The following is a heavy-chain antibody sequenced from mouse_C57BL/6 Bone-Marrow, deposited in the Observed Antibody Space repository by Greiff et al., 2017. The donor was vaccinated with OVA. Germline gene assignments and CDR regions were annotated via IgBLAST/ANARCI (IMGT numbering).Heavy chain of an antibody. CDR2: INSNNGGT. Sequence: VQLQQSGPELAKPGASVKIPCKASGYTFTDYNMDWVKQSHGKSLEWIGDINSNNGGTIYNQKFKGKATLTVDKTSSTAYMERRSLTSEDTAVYYCARGGYYDYDGGAWFAYWGKGALVTVSA. V-gene: IGHV1-18*01. D-gene: IGHD2-4*01. CDR3: ARGGYYDYDGGAWFAY. CDR1: GYTFTDYN. J-gene: IGHJ3*01.